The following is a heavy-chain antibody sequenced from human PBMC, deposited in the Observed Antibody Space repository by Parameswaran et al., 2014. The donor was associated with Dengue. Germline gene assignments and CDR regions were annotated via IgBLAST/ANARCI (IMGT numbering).Heavy chain of an antibody. V-gene: IGHV3-11*03. CDR3: ATYDTNYYYFHY. Sequence: WIRQPPGKGLEWVSYISTSGSYINYADSVKGRFTISRDNAKNSLYLQMNSLRAEDTAVYYCATYDTNYYYFHYWGQGTLVTVSS. D-gene: IGHD3-16*01. J-gene: IGHJ4*02. CDR2: ISTSGSYI.